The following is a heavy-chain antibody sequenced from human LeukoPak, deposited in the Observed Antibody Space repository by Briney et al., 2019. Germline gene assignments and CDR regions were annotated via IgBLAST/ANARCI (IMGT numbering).Heavy chain of an antibody. CDR3: GRAFPPLRTAASGDY. CDR1: GFTFSDCD. V-gene: IGHV3-21*01. D-gene: IGHD6-13*01. Sequence: GGSLRLSCTASGFTFSDCDMNWFRQAPGKGLEWVSSISYRTSHIYYADSVKGRFTISRDNAKNSLYLQMDSLRAEDTAVYFCGRAFPPLRTAASGDYWGQGTLVTVSS. J-gene: IGHJ4*02. CDR2: ISYRTSHI.